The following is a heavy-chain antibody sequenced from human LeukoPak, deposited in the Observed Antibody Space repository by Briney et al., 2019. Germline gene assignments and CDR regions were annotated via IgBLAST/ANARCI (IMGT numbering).Heavy chain of an antibody. CDR2: IHSNGNT. V-gene: IGHV4-59*08. CDR1: GGSINNYY. CDR3: ARQPSATAAFDI. D-gene: IGHD5-18*01. Sequence: SETLSLTCVVSGGSINNYYGSWIRQPPGKGLEWIAYIHSNGNTNYNPSFKSRVTVSVDTSKNQLSLRLTSVAAADTAIYYCARQPSATAAFDIWGQGTMVIVSS. J-gene: IGHJ3*02.